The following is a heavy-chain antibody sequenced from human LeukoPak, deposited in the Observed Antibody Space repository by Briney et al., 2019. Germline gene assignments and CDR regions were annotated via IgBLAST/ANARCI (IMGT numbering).Heavy chain of an antibody. CDR3: VRVGEAMTTTGGSFGY. D-gene: IGHD5-24*01. J-gene: IGHJ4*02. CDR1: GFTFSSYP. CDR2: ISYDGSSR. Sequence: PGRSLRLSCAASGFTFSSYPMHWVRQAPGKGLEWVAVISYDGSSRYSADSVKGRFTISRDNSKNTLYLQMNSLRADDTAVYYCVRVGEAMTTTGGSFGYWGQGTLVTVSS. V-gene: IGHV3-30*04.